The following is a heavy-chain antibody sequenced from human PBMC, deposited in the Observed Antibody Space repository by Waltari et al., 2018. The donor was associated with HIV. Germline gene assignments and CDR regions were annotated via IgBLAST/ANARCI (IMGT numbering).Heavy chain of an antibody. V-gene: IGHV4-59*01. D-gene: IGHD3-22*01. CDR2: IYYSGST. CDR3: ARDYYDSSGYYYVYSP. CDR1: GGSISSYY. J-gene: IGHJ5*02. Sequence: QVQLQESGPGLVKPSETLSLTCTVSGGSISSYYWSWIRQPPGKGLEWIGYIYYSGSTNYNPSLKSRVTISVDTSKNQFSLKLSSVTAADTAVYYCARDYYDSSGYYYVYSPWGQGTLVTVSS.